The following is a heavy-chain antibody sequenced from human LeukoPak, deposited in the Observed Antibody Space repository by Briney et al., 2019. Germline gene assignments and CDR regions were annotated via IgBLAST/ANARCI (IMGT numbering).Heavy chain of an antibody. CDR1: GGSISSYY. CDR2: IYYSGST. CDR3: ARHDVPGSTSLTTFQY. J-gene: IGHJ1*01. V-gene: IGHV4-39*01. D-gene: IGHD1-26*01. Sequence: PSETLSLTCTVSGGSISSYYWSWIRQPPGKGLEWIGSIYYSGSTYYNPSLESRVTISVDTSKNQFSLKLSSVTAADSAVYYCARHDVPGSTSLTTFQYWGQGTLVTVSS.